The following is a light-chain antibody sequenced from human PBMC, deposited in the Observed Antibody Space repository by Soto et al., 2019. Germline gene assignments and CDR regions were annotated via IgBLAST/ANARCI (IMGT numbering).Light chain of an antibody. Sequence: DIVLTQSPGTLSLSPGERATLSCRASQSVSNNYLAWYQQKPGQDPRLLIYAASNRATGIPDRFSGSGSGTDFTLTISRLEPEDFAVYYCQQYGSSGTFGQGTKVEIK. V-gene: IGKV3-20*01. CDR1: QSVSNNY. CDR3: QQYGSSGT. CDR2: AAS. J-gene: IGKJ1*01.